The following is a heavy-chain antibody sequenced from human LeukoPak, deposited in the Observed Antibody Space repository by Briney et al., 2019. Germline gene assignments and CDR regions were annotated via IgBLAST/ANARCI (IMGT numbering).Heavy chain of an antibody. J-gene: IGHJ4*02. CDR2: MNPNSGNT. V-gene: IGHV1-8*01. D-gene: IGHD3-10*01. Sequence: ASVKVSFTASGHTFTTYDINWVRQAPGQGHEWIGWMNPNSGNTGYAQKFQGRVTMTRNTSISTAYMELSSLRSEDTAVYYCARSPYYYGSGSYPDWGQGTLVTVSS. CDR3: ARSPYYYGSGSYPD. CDR1: GHTFTTYD.